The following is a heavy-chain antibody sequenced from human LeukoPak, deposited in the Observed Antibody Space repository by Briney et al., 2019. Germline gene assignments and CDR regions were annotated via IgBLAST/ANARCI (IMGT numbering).Heavy chain of an antibody. CDR3: ASGDGYKHALDI. V-gene: IGHV1-69*05. J-gene: IGHJ3*02. Sequence: GASVKVSCKASGYTFTSYGISWVRQAPGQGLEWMGGIIPIFGTANYAQKSQGRVTITTDESTSTAYMELSSLRSEDTAVYYCASGDGYKHALDIWGQGTMVTVSS. D-gene: IGHD5-24*01. CDR2: IIPIFGTA. CDR1: GYTFTSYG.